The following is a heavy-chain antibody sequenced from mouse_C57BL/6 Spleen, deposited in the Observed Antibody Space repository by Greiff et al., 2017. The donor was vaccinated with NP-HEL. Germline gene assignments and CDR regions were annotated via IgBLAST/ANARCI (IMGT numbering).Heavy chain of an antibody. CDR2: IHPNSGST. D-gene: IGHD2-4*01. V-gene: IGHV1-64*01. J-gene: IGHJ1*03. CDR3: ARGEDYDYDEYWYFDV. Sequence: VQLQQPGAELVKPGASVKLSCKASGYTFTSYWMHWVKQRPGQGLEWIGMIHPNSGSTNYNEKFKSKATLTVDKSSSTAYMQLSSLTSEDSAVYYCARGEDYDYDEYWYFDVWGTGTTVTVSS. CDR1: GYTFTSYW.